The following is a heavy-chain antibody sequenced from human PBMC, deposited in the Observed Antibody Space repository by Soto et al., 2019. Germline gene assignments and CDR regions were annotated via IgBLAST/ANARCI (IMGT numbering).Heavy chain of an antibody. CDR1: GFTFRTYG. Sequence: QVRLVESGGGVVQPGRSLRLSCAASGFTFRTYGMHWVRQAPGKGLEWLAVISNNGINKYYADSVKGRFTISRDNSRDTLFLQMNSLRGEDTAIYYCAKVIRADSTSSNFYYYSGLDVWGQGTTVTVSS. CDR2: ISNNGINK. J-gene: IGHJ6*02. V-gene: IGHV3-30*18. CDR3: AKVIRADSTSSNFYYYSGLDV. D-gene: IGHD6-6*01.